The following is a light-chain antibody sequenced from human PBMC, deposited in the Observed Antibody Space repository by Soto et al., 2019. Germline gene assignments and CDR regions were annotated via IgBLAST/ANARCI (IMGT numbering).Light chain of an antibody. CDR2: DVS. V-gene: IGLV2-14*03. J-gene: IGLJ2*01. CDR3: SSYTSNTTLV. Sequence: QSVLTQPASVSGSPGQSITISCTGTTSDIGLYNYVSWYQQHPGKAPKLMIYDVSNRPSGVSSRFSGSKSGNTASLTISGLQAEDEANYYCSSYTSNTTLVFGGGTKVTVL. CDR1: TSDIGLYNY.